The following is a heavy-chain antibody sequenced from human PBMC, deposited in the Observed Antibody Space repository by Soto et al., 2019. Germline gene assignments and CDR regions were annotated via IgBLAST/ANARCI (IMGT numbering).Heavy chain of an antibody. Sequence: QQQLVQSGAEVKMPGAPVKVSCKASGYTFSNYNINWVRQASGQGLEWMGWMNPDSGNTGYAEKFQGRVTMTRNSSISTAYMELSGLRSEDTAVYYCAREAASDPSFYYHYMDVWGKGTTVTVSS. J-gene: IGHJ6*03. CDR3: AREAASDPSFYYHYMDV. D-gene: IGHD3-10*01. CDR2: MNPDSGNT. CDR1: GYTFSNYN. V-gene: IGHV1-8*01.